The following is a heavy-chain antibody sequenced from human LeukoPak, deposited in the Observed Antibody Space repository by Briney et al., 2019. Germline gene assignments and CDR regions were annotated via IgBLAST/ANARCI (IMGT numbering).Heavy chain of an antibody. CDR3: ARDTGSYDLSFYFDY. CDR1: GGSFSGYY. CDR2: INHSGST. J-gene: IGHJ4*02. V-gene: IGHV4-34*01. Sequence: SETLSLTCAVYGGSFSGYYWSWIRQPPGKGLEWIGEINHSGSTNYNPSLKSRDTISVDTSKNQFSLKLSSVTAADTAVYYCARDTGSYDLSFYFDYWGQGTLVTVSS. D-gene: IGHD1-26*01.